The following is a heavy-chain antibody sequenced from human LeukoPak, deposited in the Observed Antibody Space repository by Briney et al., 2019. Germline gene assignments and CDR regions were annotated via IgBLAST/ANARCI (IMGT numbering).Heavy chain of an antibody. CDR3: ARHLASWDTAMVHFDY. V-gene: IGHV4-59*08. CDR2: IYYSGST. D-gene: IGHD5-18*01. CDR1: GGSISSYY. J-gene: IGHJ4*02. Sequence: SETLSVTCTVSGGSISSYYWSWIRQPPGKGLEWIGYIYYSGSTNYNPSLKSRVTISVDTSKNQFSLKLSSVTAADTAVYYCARHLASWDTAMVHFDYWGQGTLVTVSS.